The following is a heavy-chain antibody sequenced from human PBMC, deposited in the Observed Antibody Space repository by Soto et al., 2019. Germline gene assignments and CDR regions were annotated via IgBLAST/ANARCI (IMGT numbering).Heavy chain of an antibody. J-gene: IGHJ4*02. D-gene: IGHD6-19*01. CDR3: AAAYSSGWSFFH. CDR1: GYTFTSYG. Sequence: ASVKVSCKASGYTFTSYGISWVRQAPGQGLEWMGWISAYNGNTNYAQKLQGRVTMTTDTSTSTAYMELRSLRSDDTAVYYCAAAYSSGWSFFHWGQGTLVTSPQ. V-gene: IGHV1-18*01. CDR2: ISAYNGNT.